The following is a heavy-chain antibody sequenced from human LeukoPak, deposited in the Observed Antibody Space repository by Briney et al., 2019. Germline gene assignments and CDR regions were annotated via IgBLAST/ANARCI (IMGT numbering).Heavy chain of an antibody. CDR3: ARGLYYYDSSGYLDYFDY. V-gene: IGHV4-4*07. Sequence: SETLSLTCTVSGGSISSYYWSWIRQPAGKGLEWIGRIYTSGSTNYNPSLTSRVTMSVDTSKNQFSLKLSSVTAADTAVYYCARGLYYYDSSGYLDYFDYWGQGTLVTVSS. J-gene: IGHJ4*02. D-gene: IGHD3-22*01. CDR1: GGSISSYY. CDR2: IYTSGST.